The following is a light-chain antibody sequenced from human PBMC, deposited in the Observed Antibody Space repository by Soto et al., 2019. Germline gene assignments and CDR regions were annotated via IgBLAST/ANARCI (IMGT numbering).Light chain of an antibody. CDR2: GAS. V-gene: IGKV3-15*01. Sequence: EIVMTQSPATLSVSPGERATLSCRASQSVSSNLAWYQQKPGQAPRLLIYGASTRAAGVPARFSGSGSGTEVTLTISSLQSEDFAVYYCQRYNNWPPITVGQGTRLEIK. J-gene: IGKJ5*01. CDR1: QSVSSN. CDR3: QRYNNWPPIT.